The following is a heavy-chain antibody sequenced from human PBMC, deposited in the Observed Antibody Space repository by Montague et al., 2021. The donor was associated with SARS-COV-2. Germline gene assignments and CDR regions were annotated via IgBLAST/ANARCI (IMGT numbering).Heavy chain of an antibody. CDR3: ARATLYMDV. CDR2: IKHDESEK. J-gene: IGHJ6*03. V-gene: IGHV3-7*01. CDR1: GFTFSGYW. Sequence: SRSLSFSASGFTFSGYWMSWVRQAPGKGLEWVANIKHDESEKYYVDSVKGRFTISRDNAKNSLYLQVNSLRAEDTAVYYCARATLYMDVWGKGTTVTVSS.